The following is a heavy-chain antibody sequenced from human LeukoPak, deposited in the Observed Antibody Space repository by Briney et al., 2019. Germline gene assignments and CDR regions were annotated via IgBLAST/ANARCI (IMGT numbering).Heavy chain of an antibody. J-gene: IGHJ4*02. Sequence: PSETLSLTCTVSGYSISSGYYWGWIRPPPGKGLEWIGSIYHSASTYYNPSLKSRVTISVDTSKNQFSLKLSSVTAADTAVYYCARVLWFGKYYFDYWGQGTLVTVSS. V-gene: IGHV4-38-2*02. CDR1: GYSISSGYY. D-gene: IGHD3-10*01. CDR3: ARVLWFGKYYFDY. CDR2: IYHSAST.